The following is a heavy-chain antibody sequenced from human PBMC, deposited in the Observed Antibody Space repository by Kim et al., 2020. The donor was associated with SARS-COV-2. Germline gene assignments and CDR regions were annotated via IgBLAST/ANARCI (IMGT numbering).Heavy chain of an antibody. CDR3: ATMVRGVRVGYFGY. CDR1: GFTFSSYA. J-gene: IGHJ4*02. CDR2: ISGSGGST. V-gene: IGHV3-23*01. D-gene: IGHD3-10*01. Sequence: GGSLRLSCAASGFTFSSYAMSWVRQAPGKGLEWVSAISGSGGSTYYADSVKGRFTISRDNSKNTLYLQMDSLRAEDTAVYYCATMVRGVRVGYFGYWGQGTLVTGSS.